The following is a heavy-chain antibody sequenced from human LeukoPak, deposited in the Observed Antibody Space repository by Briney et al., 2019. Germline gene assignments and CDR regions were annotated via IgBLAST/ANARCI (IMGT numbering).Heavy chain of an antibody. CDR3: AKGPNYFDS. CDR1: GFSFSNYW. J-gene: IGHJ4*02. Sequence: GGSLRLSCAASGFSFSNYWMHWVRQAPGKGLVWVTRMNSDGSATYYADSVQGRFTIPRDNAKNTLYLQMNSLRAEDTAMYFCAKGPNYFDSCGQGTLVTVSS. V-gene: IGHV3-74*01. CDR2: MNSDGSAT.